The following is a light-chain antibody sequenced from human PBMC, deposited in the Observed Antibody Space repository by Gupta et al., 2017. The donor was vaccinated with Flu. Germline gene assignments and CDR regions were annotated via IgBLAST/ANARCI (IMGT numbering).Light chain of an antibody. CDR1: NIGSRT. CDR2: DDS. Sequence: SFVLPQPPSVSVAPGQTARITCGGSNIGSRTVHWYQQRPGQAPVLVVHDDSDRPSGIPERFSGSNSGNTATLTISSVEAGDEAAYYCQIWHSNTDRRIFGGGIKLTVL. V-gene: IGLV3-21*02. J-gene: IGLJ2*01. CDR3: QIWHSNTDRRI.